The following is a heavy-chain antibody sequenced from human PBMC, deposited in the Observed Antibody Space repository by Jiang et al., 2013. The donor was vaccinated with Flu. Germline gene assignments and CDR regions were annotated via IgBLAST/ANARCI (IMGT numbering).Heavy chain of an antibody. D-gene: IGHD1-1*01. Sequence: KPTQTLTLTCTFSGFSLSTSGMCVSWIRQPPGKALEWLARIDWDDDKYYSTSLKTRLTISKDTSKNQVVLTMTNMDPVDTATYYCARIRRNGDTAIFDYWGQGTLVTVSS. CDR1: GFSLSTSGMC. V-gene: IGHV2-70*11. J-gene: IGHJ4*02. CDR2: IDWDDDK. CDR3: ARIRRNGDTAIFDY.